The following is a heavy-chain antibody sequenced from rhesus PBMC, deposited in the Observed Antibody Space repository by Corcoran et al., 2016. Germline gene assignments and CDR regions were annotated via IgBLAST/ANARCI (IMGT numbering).Heavy chain of an antibody. CDR1: GGSFSSYW. CDR3: ARDRGDSGSWKRAFDV. V-gene: IGHV4-80*01. Sequence: QVQLQESGPGLVKPSEPLSLTCAVSGGSFSSYWWRWIRQPPGKGLEWIGEINGNSGGTNYNPSLKSRVTISKDASKNQFSLKLSSVTAADTAVYYCARDRGDSGSWKRAFDVWGPGVLVTVSS. D-gene: IGHD6-25*01. CDR2: INGNSGGT. J-gene: IGHJ5-1*01.